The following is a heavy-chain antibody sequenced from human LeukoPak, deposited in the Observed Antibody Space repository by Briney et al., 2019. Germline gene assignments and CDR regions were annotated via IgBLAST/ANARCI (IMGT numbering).Heavy chain of an antibody. V-gene: IGHV3-23*01. CDR1: GFTFSRNG. CDR3: AKSTRASTTVTTLDY. Sequence: GGSLRLSCAVSGFTFSRNGMHWGRQAPGKGREWVSAISGSGGSTYYADSVKGRFTISRDNSKNTLYLQMNSLRAQDTAVYYCAKSTRASTTVTTLDYWGQGTLVTVSS. CDR2: ISGSGGST. J-gene: IGHJ4*02. D-gene: IGHD4-17*01.